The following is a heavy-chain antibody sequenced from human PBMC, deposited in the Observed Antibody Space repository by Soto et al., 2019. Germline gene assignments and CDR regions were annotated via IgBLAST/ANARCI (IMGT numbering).Heavy chain of an antibody. CDR1: GFNFRSYA. J-gene: IGHJ4*02. CDR2: ISGSGGRP. V-gene: IGHV3-23*01. CDR3: AKGGCSGSNCFDY. D-gene: IGHD2-15*01. Sequence: EMELLESGGGFIQPGGSLRLSFAASGFNFRSYAMAWVRQAPGKGLEWVSTISGSGGRPYYADSVKGRFTVSRDNPKNMVYLQINSLRADDTALYFCAKGGCSGSNCFDYWGQGTLVTVSS.